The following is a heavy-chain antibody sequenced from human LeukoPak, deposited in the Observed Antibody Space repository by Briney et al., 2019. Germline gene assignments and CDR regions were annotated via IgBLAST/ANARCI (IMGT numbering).Heavy chain of an antibody. CDR1: GFTFGGYA. Sequence: GGSLRLSCTASGFTFGGYAMSWVRQAPGKGLAWVSSISAGSEDPYYADSVKGRFTISRDNSKSTLYLQMNSLRADDTAVYYCARTIAQYSNTWLYYYYGLDVWGQGTTVTVSS. CDR2: ISAGSEDP. D-gene: IGHD1-7*01. J-gene: IGHJ6*02. V-gene: IGHV3-23*01. CDR3: ARTIAQYSNTWLYYYYGLDV.